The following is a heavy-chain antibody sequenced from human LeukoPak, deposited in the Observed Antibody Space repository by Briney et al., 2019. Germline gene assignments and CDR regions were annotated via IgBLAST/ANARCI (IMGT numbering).Heavy chain of an antibody. D-gene: IGHD3-22*01. CDR1: GFTFTSYY. J-gene: IGHJ4*02. CDR3: AREPPDPGILNDSSGLDY. Sequence: GGSLRLSCAASGFTFTSYYMHWVRQAPGQGLEWMGIINPSGGSTSYAQKFQGGVTMTRDTSTSTVYMELSSLRSEDTAVYYCAREPPDPGILNDSSGLDYWGQGTLVTVSS. CDR2: INPSGGST. V-gene: IGHV1-46*01.